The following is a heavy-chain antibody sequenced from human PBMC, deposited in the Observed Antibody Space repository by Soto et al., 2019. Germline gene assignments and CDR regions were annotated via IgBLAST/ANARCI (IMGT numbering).Heavy chain of an antibody. CDR3: AREGGWFWYGRPTPYYFDY. V-gene: IGHV6-1*01. J-gene: IGHJ4*02. D-gene: IGHD3-10*01. CDR1: GDSVSSNSAA. CDR2: TYYRSKWYN. Sequence: SQTLSLTCAISGDSVSSNSAAWNWIRQSPSRGLEWLGRTYYRSKWYNDYAVSVKSRITINPDSSKNQFSLQLNSVTPEDTAVYYCAREGGWFWYGRPTPYYFDYWGQGTLVTVSS.